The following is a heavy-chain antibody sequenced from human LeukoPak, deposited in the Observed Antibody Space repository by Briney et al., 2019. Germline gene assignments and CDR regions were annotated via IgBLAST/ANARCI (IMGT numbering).Heavy chain of an antibody. CDR1: GGSISSGGYY. D-gene: IGHD3-10*01. CDR3: ARGTLWFGESPGMDV. Sequence: SETLSLTCTVSGGSISSGGYYWSWIRQPPGKGLEWIGYIYHSGSTYYNPPLKSRVTISVDRSKNQFSLKLSSVTAADTAVYYCARGTLWFGESPGMDVWGQGTTVTVSS. J-gene: IGHJ6*02. CDR2: IYHSGST. V-gene: IGHV4-30-2*01.